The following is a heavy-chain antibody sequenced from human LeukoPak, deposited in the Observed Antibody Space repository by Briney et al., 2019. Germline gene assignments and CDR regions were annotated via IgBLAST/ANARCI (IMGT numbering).Heavy chain of an antibody. Sequence: SETLSLTCTVSGGSISSYYWSWIRQPPGKGLEWIGYIYTSGSTNYNPSLKSRVTISVDTSKNQFSLKLSSVTAADTAVYYCARGRRIQVGATRSLHLGYWGQGTLVTVSS. D-gene: IGHD1-26*01. CDR1: GGSISSYY. J-gene: IGHJ4*02. CDR2: IYTSGST. CDR3: ARGRRIQVGATRSLHLGY. V-gene: IGHV4-4*09.